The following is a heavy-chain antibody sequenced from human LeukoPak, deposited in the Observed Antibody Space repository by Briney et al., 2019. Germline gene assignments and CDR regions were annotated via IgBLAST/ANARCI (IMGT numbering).Heavy chain of an antibody. Sequence: PGGSLRLSCAASGFXFSSYAIHWVRQAPGKGLKWVAVISYDGSNKFYADSVKGRFTLSRDNSKNTLYLQMNSLRIEDTAVYYCGRGSVGFGELNYWGQGILVTVSS. V-gene: IGHV3-30-3*01. J-gene: IGHJ4*02. CDR3: GRGSVGFGELNY. CDR1: GFXFSSYA. CDR2: ISYDGSNK. D-gene: IGHD3-10*01.